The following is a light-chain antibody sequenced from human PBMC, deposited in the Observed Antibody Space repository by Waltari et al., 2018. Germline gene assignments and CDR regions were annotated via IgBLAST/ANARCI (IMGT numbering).Light chain of an antibody. Sequence: DIVMTQSPDSLAVSLGERATINRKSSQSVVYNSNKKNYLAWYKQRPGQPPNLLIYWASTRESGVPDRFSGSGSGTDFSLTLTSLQAEDGAGYYCQQYLSRPDTFGQGTKLEIK. J-gene: IGKJ2*01. CDR2: WAS. V-gene: IGKV4-1*01. CDR1: QSVVYNSNKKNY. CDR3: QQYLSRPDT.